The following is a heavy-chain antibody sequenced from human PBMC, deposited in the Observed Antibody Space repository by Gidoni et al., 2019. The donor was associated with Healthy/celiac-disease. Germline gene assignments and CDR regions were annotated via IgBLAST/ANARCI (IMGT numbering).Heavy chain of an antibody. J-gene: IGHJ3*02. CDR3: ARDGLLPATARAFDI. Sequence: QVQLQESGPGLVKPSGTLSLTCAVSGGSLSSSNWWSWVRQPPGKGLEWIGEIYHSGSTNYNPSLKSRVTISVDKSKNQFSLKLSSVTAADTAVYYCARDGLLPATARAFDIWGQGTMVTVSS. V-gene: IGHV4-4*02. CDR1: GGSLSSSNW. CDR2: IYHSGST. D-gene: IGHD2-15*01.